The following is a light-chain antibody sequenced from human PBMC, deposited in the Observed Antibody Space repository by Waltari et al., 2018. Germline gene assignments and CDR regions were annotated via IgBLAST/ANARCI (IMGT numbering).Light chain of an antibody. CDR3: SSYISSSTLEL. V-gene: IGLV2-14*03. J-gene: IGLJ2*01. CDR2: DVS. CDR1: SSDVVGYNY. Sequence: QSALTQPASVSGSPGQSITISSTGTSSDVVGYNYVSWYQQHPGKAPKLMIYDVSNRPSGVSNRFSGSKSGNTASLTISGLQAEDEADYYCSSYISSSTLELFGGGTSLTVL.